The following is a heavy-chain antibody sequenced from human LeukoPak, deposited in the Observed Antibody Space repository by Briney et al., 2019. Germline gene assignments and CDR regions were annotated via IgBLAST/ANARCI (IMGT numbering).Heavy chain of an antibody. CDR2: IYYSGST. CDR3: ARHRRAARGHFDY. V-gene: IGHV4-59*08. J-gene: IGHJ4*02. Sequence: SETLSLTCTVSGGSISSYYWSWIRQPPGKGLEWIGYIYYSGSTNYTPSLKSRVTISVDTSKNQFSLKLSSVTAADTAVYYCARHRRAARGHFDYWGQGTLVTVSS. D-gene: IGHD6-6*01. CDR1: GGSISSYY.